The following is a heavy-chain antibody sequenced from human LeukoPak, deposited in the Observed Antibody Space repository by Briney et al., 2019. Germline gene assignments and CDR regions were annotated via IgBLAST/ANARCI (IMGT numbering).Heavy chain of an antibody. V-gene: IGHV3-21*01. CDR1: GFTFTSSS. J-gene: IGHJ4*02. CDR2: ISRSSSYI. D-gene: IGHD4-17*01. CDR3: AIYFGYGFDY. Sequence: GGSLRLSCAASGFTFTSSSTNWVRHAPRTRLERVSPISRSSSYIYYADSAKGRFTISRDNAKNSLYLQMSSGRAEDTAVYYCAIYFGYGFDYWGQGTLVTVSS.